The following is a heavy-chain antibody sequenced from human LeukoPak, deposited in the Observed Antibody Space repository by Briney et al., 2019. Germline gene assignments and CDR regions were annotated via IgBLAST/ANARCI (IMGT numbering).Heavy chain of an antibody. Sequence: HPSETLSLTCPVSGGSISSGVYYWSWIRQHPGKGLEWIGYIYYSGRTYYNSSLKSRVTISVDTSKNQFSLKLSSVTAADTAVYYCARAPGVLRYFDWPLTFDYWGQGTLVTVSS. V-gene: IGHV4-31*03. J-gene: IGHJ4*02. CDR3: ARAPGVLRYFDWPLTFDY. CDR1: GGSISSGVYY. CDR2: IYYSGRT. D-gene: IGHD3-9*01.